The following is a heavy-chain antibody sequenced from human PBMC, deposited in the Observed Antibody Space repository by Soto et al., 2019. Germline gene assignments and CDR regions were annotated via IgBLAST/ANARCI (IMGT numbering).Heavy chain of an antibody. V-gene: IGHV1-24*01. D-gene: IGHD2-8*01. CDR1: GYTLTELS. Sequence: GASVKVSCKVSGYTLTELSMHWVRQAPGKGLEWMGGFDPEDGETIYAQKFQGRVTMTEDTSTDTAYMELSSLRSEDTAVYYCATDPGYCTNGVCYTSRGAEYWGQGTLVTV. CDR2: FDPEDGET. CDR3: ATDPGYCTNGVCYTSRGAEY. J-gene: IGHJ4*02.